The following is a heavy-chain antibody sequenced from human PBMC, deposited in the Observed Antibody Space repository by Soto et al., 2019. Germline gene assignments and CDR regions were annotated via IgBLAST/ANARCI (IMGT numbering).Heavy chain of an antibody. J-gene: IGHJ6*02. Sequence: PSETLSLTCTVSGGSISSSSYYWGWIRQPPGKGLEWIGSIYYSGSTYYNPSLKSRVTISVDTSKNQFSLKLSSVTAADTAVYYCARQKRFLEWLYRGYYYGMDVWRQGTTVTVSS. CDR1: GGSISSSSYY. CDR3: ARQKRFLEWLYRGYYYGMDV. CDR2: IYYSGST. D-gene: IGHD3-3*01. V-gene: IGHV4-39*01.